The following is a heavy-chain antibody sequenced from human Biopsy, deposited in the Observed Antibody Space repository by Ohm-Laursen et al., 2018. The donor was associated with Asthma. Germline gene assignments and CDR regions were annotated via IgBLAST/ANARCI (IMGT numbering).Heavy chain of an antibody. D-gene: IGHD4-23*01. J-gene: IGHJ3*02. CDR2: ISYDGGNK. CDR1: RFTYE. Sequence: SLRLSCAAPRFTYEMHWVRQAPGKGLEWVAVISYDGGNKFYGDSVKGRFTPSRDNSRNTLYLQMNSLRVEDTAIYYCARTHERWTSIQDDALDIWGQGTMVIVSS. CDR3: ARTHERWTSIQDDALDI. V-gene: IGHV3-30*03.